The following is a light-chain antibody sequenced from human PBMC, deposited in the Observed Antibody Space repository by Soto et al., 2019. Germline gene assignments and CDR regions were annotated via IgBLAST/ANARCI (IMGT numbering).Light chain of an antibody. CDR3: QVYKTWT. V-gene: IGKV1-5*01. Sequence: DIQMTQSPSTLSASVGDTVTITCRASQSVSTWLAWYQQTPGKAPKLLMYDASTLESGAPARFSGSGSGTEFTLTISSLQPEDFATYHCQVYKTWTFAQGTKVDI. CDR1: QSVSTW. J-gene: IGKJ1*01. CDR2: DAS.